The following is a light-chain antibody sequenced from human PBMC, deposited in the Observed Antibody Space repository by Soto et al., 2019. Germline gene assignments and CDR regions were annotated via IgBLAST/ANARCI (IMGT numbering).Light chain of an antibody. J-gene: IGLJ2*01. V-gene: IGLV4-69*01. CDR1: SGHSRNA. CDR2: VNNDGSH. CDR3: QTWETGSVI. Sequence: QSVLTQSPSASASLGASVKLTCTLSSGHSRNAIAWHQQLPQKGPRYLMKVNNDGSHTKGAGIPDRFSGSSSGAERYLIXXXXXXXXXXXYYCQTWETGSVIFGGGTKLTV.